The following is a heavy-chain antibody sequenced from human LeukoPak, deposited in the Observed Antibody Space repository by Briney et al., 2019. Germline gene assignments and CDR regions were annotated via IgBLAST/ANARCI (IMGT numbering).Heavy chain of an antibody. J-gene: IGHJ4*02. CDR2: ISYDGSNK. D-gene: IGHD3-10*01. Sequence: GGSLRLSCAASGFTFSSYAVHWVRQAPGKGLEWVAVISYDGSNKYYADSVKGRFTISRDNAKNSLYLQMNSLRAEDTAVYYCARDKLTVRGVIISYFDYWGQGTLVTVSS. CDR1: GFTFSSYA. CDR3: ARDKLTVRGVIISYFDY. V-gene: IGHV3-30*04.